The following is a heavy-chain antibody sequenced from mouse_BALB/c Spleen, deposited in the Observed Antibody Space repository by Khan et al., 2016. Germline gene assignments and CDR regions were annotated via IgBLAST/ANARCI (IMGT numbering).Heavy chain of an antibody. Sequence: EVELVESGGDLVQPGGSLKLSCVTSGFTFSDYYMYWVRQTPERRLEWVAFINGRGDSTYYPDTVKGRFTISRDNAKNTLYLQMSRLRSEDTAVYYCPRRNGYYDATDYWGQGTSVTVSS. V-gene: IGHV5-12*02. J-gene: IGHJ4*01. CDR1: GFTFSDYY. CDR2: INGRGDST. CDR3: PRRNGYYDATDY. D-gene: IGHD2-2*01.